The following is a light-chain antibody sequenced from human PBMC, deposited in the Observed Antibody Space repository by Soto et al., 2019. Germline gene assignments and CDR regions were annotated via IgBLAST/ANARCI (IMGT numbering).Light chain of an antibody. V-gene: IGLV1-47*01. CDR3: AAWDDSLSGGV. CDR1: SSNIGRNY. Sequence: QSVLTQPPSASGTPGQRVIISCSGSSSNIGRNYVYWYQQLPGTAPKLLIYKNNQRPSGVPDRFSGSKSGTSASLAISGLRSEDEADYYCAAWDDSLSGGVFGTGTKVTVL. CDR2: KNN. J-gene: IGLJ1*01.